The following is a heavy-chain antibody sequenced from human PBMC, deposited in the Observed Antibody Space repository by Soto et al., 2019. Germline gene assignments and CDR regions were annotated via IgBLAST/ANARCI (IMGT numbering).Heavy chain of an antibody. J-gene: IGHJ6*02. D-gene: IGHD6-13*01. CDR2: IYSGGST. CDR3: ARAEWGSSYTQYYYALDV. CDR1: GFTVSNNY. V-gene: IGHV3-53*03. Sequence: GSLRLSCAASGFTVSNNYISWVRQPPGKGLEWVSLIYSGGSTYYADSVKGRFTLSRDNSKNTVYLQMNSLRAEDTAVYYCARAEWGSSYTQYYYALDVWGQGTTVTVSS.